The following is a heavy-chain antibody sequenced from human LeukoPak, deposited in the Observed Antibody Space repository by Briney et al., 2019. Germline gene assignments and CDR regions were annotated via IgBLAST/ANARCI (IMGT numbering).Heavy chain of an antibody. CDR1: GFTLSNFA. J-gene: IGHJ4*02. CDR2: IGTAGDT. CDR3: ARQMTPHGNFDY. V-gene: IGHV3-13*01. D-gene: IGHD1-26*01. Sequence: PGGSLRLSCAASGFTLSNFAMHWVRQATGKGLEWVSAIGTAGDTFYPGSVKGRFTISRENAKNSLYLQVNSLRAEDTAVYYCARQMTPHGNFDYWGQGTLVTVSS.